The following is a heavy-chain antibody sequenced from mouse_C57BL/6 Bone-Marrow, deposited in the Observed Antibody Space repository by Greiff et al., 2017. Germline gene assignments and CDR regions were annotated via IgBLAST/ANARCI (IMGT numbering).Heavy chain of an antibody. CDR2: IDPSDSYT. Sequence: QVQLQQPGAELVRPGTSVKLSCKASGYTFTSYWMHWVKQRPGQGLEWIGVIDPSDSYTNYNQKFKGKATLTVDTSSSTAYMQLSSLTPEDSAVYYCARVSASVVANWYFDVWGTGTTVTVSS. J-gene: IGHJ1*03. V-gene: IGHV1-59*01. CDR1: GYTFTSYW. D-gene: IGHD1-1*01. CDR3: ARVSASVVANWYFDV.